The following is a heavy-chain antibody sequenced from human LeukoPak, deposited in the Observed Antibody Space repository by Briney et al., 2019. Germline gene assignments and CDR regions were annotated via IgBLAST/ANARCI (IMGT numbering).Heavy chain of an antibody. CDR3: ARHRPITMVRGVVYYYYYMDV. D-gene: IGHD3-10*01. CDR1: GYSFTSYW. Sequence: GESLKISCKGSGYSFTSYWIGWVRQMPGKGLEWMGIIYPGDSDTRYSPSFQGQVTISADKSISTAYLQWSSLKASDTAMYYCARHRPITMVRGVVYYYYYMDVWGKGTTVTVSS. J-gene: IGHJ6*03. V-gene: IGHV5-51*01. CDR2: IYPGDSDT.